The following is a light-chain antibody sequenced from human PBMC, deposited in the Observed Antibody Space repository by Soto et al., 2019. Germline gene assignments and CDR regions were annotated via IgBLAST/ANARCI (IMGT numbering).Light chain of an antibody. Sequence: IQMTQSPSTLSASVGDRVTITCRASQSISSWLAWYQQKPGKAHNLLIYDASSLESGFPSRFSGSGSGTAFTLTFISLQTHDFATYYCQQYNIYSYTFGQGTKLEIK. CDR3: QQYNIYSYT. CDR1: QSISSW. CDR2: DAS. J-gene: IGKJ2*01. V-gene: IGKV1-5*01.